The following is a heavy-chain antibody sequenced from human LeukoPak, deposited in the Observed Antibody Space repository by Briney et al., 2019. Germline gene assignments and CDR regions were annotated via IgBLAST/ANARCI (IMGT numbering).Heavy chain of an antibody. CDR3: ARGIVTAAGTGGWYFDY. J-gene: IGHJ4*02. V-gene: IGHV1-46*01. Sequence: ASVKVSCKASGYTFTSYYLRWVRQAPGQGLEWMSIINPSGASTSYEQKFQGRVTMTSDTSTSRVYMELSSLRSEDTAVYYCARGIVTAAGTGGWYFDYWSQGTLVTVSS. CDR1: GYTFTSYY. D-gene: IGHD6-13*01. CDR2: INPSGAST.